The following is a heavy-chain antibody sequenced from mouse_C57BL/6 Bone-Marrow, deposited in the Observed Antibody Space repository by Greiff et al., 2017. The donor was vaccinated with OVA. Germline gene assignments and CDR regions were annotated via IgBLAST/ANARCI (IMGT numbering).Heavy chain of an antibody. CDR1: GYTFPGYW. CDR3: ALPYYVSSYGDY. CDR2: ILPGSGSP. Sequence: VQLQQSGAELMKPGASVKLSCKATGYTFPGYWIEWVKQRPGHGLEWIGEILPGSGSPNYNEKLKGKAPFSADTSSNTAYMQLSSLTTEDSAIYYWALPYYVSSYGDYWGQGTTLTVSS. J-gene: IGHJ2*01. V-gene: IGHV1-9*01. D-gene: IGHD1-1*01.